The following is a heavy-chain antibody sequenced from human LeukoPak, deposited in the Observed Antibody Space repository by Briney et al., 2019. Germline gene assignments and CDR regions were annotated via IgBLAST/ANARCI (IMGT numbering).Heavy chain of an antibody. D-gene: IGHD2-15*01. V-gene: IGHV3-23*01. CDR2: ISASGGTT. CDR3: AKNGDRGAYCSGGSCYPYYYYYMDV. Sequence: GGSLRLSCAASGFTFSSYGISWVRQAAGKGLEWVSAISASGGTTYYADSVKGHFTISRDNSKNTLYLQMNSLSAEDTAVYYCAKNGDRGAYCSGGSCYPYYYYYMDVWGKGTTVTISS. CDR1: GFTFSSYG. J-gene: IGHJ6*03.